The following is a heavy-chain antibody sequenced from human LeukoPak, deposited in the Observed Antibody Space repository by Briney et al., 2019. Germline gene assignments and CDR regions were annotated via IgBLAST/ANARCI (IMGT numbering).Heavy chain of an antibody. J-gene: IGHJ3*02. V-gene: IGHV4-34*01. CDR1: GGSFSGYY. CDR2: INHSGST. D-gene: IGHD1-26*01. Sequence: PSETLSLTCAVYGGSFSGYYWSWIRQPPGKGLEWIGEINHSGSTNYNPSLKSRVTISVDTSKNQFSLKLSSVTAADTAVYYCARGLRLWELRAFDIWGQGTMVTVSS. CDR3: ARGLRLWELRAFDI.